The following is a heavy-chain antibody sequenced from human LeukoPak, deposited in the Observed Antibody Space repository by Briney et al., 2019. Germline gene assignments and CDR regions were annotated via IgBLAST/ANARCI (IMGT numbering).Heavy chain of an antibody. V-gene: IGHV1-18*01. CDR1: GYTFTSYG. Sequence: ASEKVSCKASGYTFTSYGISWVRQAPGHGLEWMGWISAYNGNTNYAQRLQGRVTMTTDTSTSTASMELRSLRSDDTAVCYCARDLGVLMVYDRPYYFDYWGQGTLVTVSS. J-gene: IGHJ4*02. CDR3: ARDLGVLMVYDRPYYFDY. D-gene: IGHD2-8*01. CDR2: ISAYNGNT.